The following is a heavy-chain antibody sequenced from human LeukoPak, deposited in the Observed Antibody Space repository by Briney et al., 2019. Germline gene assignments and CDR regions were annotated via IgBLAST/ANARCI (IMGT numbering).Heavy chain of an antibody. V-gene: IGHV1-8*01. Sequence: ASVTVSFMASVYTFTNYDINWVRQAAGQGLEWMGWMNPNSGNKDYAQKFQGRVTMTRNTSISTAYMELSSLRSEDTAVYYCARRYYDFWSGYYSNNWFDPWGQGTLVTASS. CDR1: VYTFTNYD. CDR2: MNPNSGNK. CDR3: ARRYYDFWSGYYSNNWFDP. D-gene: IGHD3-3*01. J-gene: IGHJ5*02.